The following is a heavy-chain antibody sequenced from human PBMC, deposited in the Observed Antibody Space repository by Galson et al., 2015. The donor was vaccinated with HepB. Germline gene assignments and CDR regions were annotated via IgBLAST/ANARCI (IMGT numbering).Heavy chain of an antibody. V-gene: IGHV1-2*02. CDR3: ARVKGKQQLVPDY. CDR1: GYTFTGYY. J-gene: IGHJ4*02. Sequence: SVKVSCKASGYTFTGYYMHWVRQAPGQGLEWMGWINPNSGGTNYAQKFQGRVTMTRDTSISTAYMELSRLRSDDTAVYYCARVKGKQQLVPDYWGQGTPVTVSS. D-gene: IGHD6-13*01. CDR2: INPNSGGT.